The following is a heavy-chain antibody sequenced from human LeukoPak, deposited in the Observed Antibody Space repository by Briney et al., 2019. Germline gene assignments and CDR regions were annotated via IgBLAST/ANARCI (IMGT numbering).Heavy chain of an antibody. J-gene: IGHJ6*02. CDR3: AKDLDYGNSYGMDV. Sequence: GGSLRLSCAASGFTFSSYGMHWVRQAPGKGLEWVAVISYDGSNKYYADSVKGRFTISRDNSKNTLYLQMNSLRAEDTAVYYCAKDLDYGNSYGMDVWGQGTTVTVSS. D-gene: IGHD4-17*01. CDR1: GFTFSSYG. CDR2: ISYDGSNK. V-gene: IGHV3-30*18.